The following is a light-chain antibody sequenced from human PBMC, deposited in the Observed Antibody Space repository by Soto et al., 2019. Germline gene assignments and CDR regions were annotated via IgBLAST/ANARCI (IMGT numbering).Light chain of an antibody. CDR1: QSVNIN. V-gene: IGKV3-20*01. J-gene: IGKJ1*01. CDR3: QQYGSSPRT. CDR2: GTS. Sequence: EIVMTQSPATLSVSPGERATLSCRASQSVNINLAWYQQKPGQAPRLLIYGTSTRATGVPDRFSGSGSGTDFTLTISRLEPEDFAVYYCQQYGSSPRTFGQGTKVDIK.